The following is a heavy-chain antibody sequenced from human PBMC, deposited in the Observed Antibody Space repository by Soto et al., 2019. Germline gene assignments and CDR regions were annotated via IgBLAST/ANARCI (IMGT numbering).Heavy chain of an antibody. CDR3: AREMWTRSGPQNFFDY. CDR1: GYTFTTYG. D-gene: IGHD6-25*01. Sequence: QVQLVQSEGEVKQPGASLKVSCKASGYTFTTYGLCWVRQVPGQGLEWMGYISPASGVTTYAQSLQGRVTMTTDTSTGTVYMELRSLRSDDTAIYYCAREMWTRSGPQNFFDYWGQGALVTVSS. J-gene: IGHJ4*02. CDR2: ISPASGVT. V-gene: IGHV1-18*01.